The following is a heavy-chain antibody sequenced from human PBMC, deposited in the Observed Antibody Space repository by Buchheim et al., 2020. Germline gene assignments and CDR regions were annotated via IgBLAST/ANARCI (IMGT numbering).Heavy chain of an antibody. D-gene: IGHD1-1*01. CDR3: VRGTQIWSGAVPVDV. Sequence: EVLLVASGGGLVQPGGSLRLSCAASGFTFSNYGMHWVRQAPGNGLMWVSVINSDGSFTSYGDSVKGRFTISRDNAKNTLYLQMNSLRAEDTAVYYCVRGTQIWSGAVPVDVWGKGTT. V-gene: IGHV3-74*02. CDR2: INSDGSFT. J-gene: IGHJ6*03. CDR1: GFTFSNYG.